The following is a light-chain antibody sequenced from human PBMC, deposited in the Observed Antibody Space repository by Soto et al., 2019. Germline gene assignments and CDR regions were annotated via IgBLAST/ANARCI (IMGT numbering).Light chain of an antibody. CDR3: CSYADVTTYV. Sequence: QSALTQPASVSGSPGQSITLSCTGTSNDVGSYDLVSWYQQHPGKAPKLIIYEVNKRPSGFSHRFSGSKSGNTASLTISGLQAEDEADYYCCSYADVTTYVFGTGTKVTVL. V-gene: IGLV2-23*02. J-gene: IGLJ1*01. CDR2: EVN. CDR1: SNDVGSYDL.